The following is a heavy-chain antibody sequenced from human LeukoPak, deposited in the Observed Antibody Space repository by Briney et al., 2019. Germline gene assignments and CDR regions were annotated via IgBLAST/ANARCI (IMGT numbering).Heavy chain of an antibody. J-gene: IGHJ4*02. CDR3: ARLYYYDSSGYTPFDY. D-gene: IGHD3-22*01. V-gene: IGHV4-31*03. CDR1: GGSISSGGYY. CDR2: IYYSGST. Sequence: SETLSLTCTVSGGSISSGGYYWSWIRQHPGKGLEWIGYIYYSGSTYYNPSLQSRVSISVHTSKNQFSLELSSVTAADTAVYYCARLYYYDSSGYTPFDYWGQGTLVTVSS.